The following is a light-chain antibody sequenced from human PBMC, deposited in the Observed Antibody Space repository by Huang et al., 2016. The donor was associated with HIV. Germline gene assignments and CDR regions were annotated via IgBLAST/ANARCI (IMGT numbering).Light chain of an antibody. J-gene: IGKJ2*01. V-gene: IGKV3-20*01. Sequence: EIVLTQSPGTLSLSPGERATLSCRARQSVDSLYIAWYQQRPGQSPRLLIYCASTRATGIPDRFSGSASGTDFTLTIARLEPEDFAVYYCQQYASSVHTFGQGTKLEIK. CDR1: QSVDSLY. CDR2: CAS. CDR3: QQYASSVHT.